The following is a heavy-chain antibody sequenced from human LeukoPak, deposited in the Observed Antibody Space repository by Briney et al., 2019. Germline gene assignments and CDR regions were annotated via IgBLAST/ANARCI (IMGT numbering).Heavy chain of an antibody. J-gene: IGHJ3*02. D-gene: IGHD1-14*01. CDR1: AFTFSGSA. CDR3: TRPSHSYGTDAFDI. CDR2: IRSKADSYAT. Sequence: GGSLKLSCAASAFTFSGSAMHWVRQASGKGLEWIGRIRSKADSYATAYAASVKGRFTISRDDSKNTAYLQMSSLKTEDTAVYYCTRPSHSYGTDAFDIWGQGTMVTVSS. V-gene: IGHV3-73*01.